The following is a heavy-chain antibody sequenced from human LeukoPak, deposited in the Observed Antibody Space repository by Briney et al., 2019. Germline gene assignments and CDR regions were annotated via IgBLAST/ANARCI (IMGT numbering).Heavy chain of an antibody. V-gene: IGHV3-7*03. J-gene: IGHJ4*02. CDR2: IKQDGSEE. D-gene: IGHD6-19*01. Sequence: GRSLRLAWAASGFTFSSYWMSWVRQAPGEGQEWVANIKQDGSEEYYVDSVKGRFTISRDNAKNSLYLQMNSLRAEDTAVYYCARNGYSSGWHSWGDYWGQGTLVTVSS. CDR3: ARNGYSSGWHSWGDY. CDR1: GFTFSSYW.